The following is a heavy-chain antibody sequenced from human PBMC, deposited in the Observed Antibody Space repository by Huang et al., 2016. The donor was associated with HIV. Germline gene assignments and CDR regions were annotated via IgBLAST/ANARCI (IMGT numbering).Heavy chain of an antibody. CDR2: IYYTGAT. Sequence: QVQLQESGPGPVKPSQTLSLTCTVSGDSISRGGYLWSWIRQSPGKGLVWIWCIYYTGATSYNPALRSRVTMLVYTSKNQFSLRLTSVTAEDTAVYYCARDRITQCNGGRCYSDWSDPWGQGTLVIVSS. CDR3: ARDRITQCNGGRCYSDWSDP. CDR1: GDSISRGGYL. J-gene: IGHJ5*02. V-gene: IGHV4-30-4*08. D-gene: IGHD2-15*01.